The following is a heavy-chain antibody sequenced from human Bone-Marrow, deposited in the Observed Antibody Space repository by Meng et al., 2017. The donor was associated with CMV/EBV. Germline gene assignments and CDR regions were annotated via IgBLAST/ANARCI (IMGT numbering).Heavy chain of an antibody. CDR1: GYTFTGYY. CDR2: ISAYNGNT. V-gene: IGHV1-18*04. D-gene: IGHD3-10*01. J-gene: IGHJ3*02. Sequence: ASVKVSCKASGYTFTGYYMHWVRQAPGHGLEWMGWISAYNGNTNYAQKLQGRVTMTTDTSTSTAYMELRSLRSDDTAVYYCARDKGRTSPPDAFDIWGQGTMVTVSS. CDR3: ARDKGRTSPPDAFDI.